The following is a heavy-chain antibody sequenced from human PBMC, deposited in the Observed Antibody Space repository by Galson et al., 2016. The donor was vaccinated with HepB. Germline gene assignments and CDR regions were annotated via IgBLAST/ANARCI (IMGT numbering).Heavy chain of an antibody. J-gene: IGHJ3*02. CDR3: ARDGELGGSYYGRDFDI. CDR2: IKRDGSEE. D-gene: IGHD1-26*01. Sequence: SLRLSCAASGFTFSTYWMTWVRQAPGKGLEWVANIKRDGSEENYVDSVKGRFTISRDNAKNSLHLQMNSLRAEDTAVYYCARDGELGGSYYGRDFDIWGQGTMVTVSS. CDR1: GFTFSTYW. V-gene: IGHV3-7*03.